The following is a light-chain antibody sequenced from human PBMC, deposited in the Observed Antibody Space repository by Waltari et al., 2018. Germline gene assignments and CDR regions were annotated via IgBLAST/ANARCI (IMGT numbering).Light chain of an antibody. V-gene: IGKV3-15*01. CDR3: QQYYRWWT. CDR2: GAS. J-gene: IGKJ1*01. CDR1: QSISSD. Sequence: EIVMKQSPATLSVSPGERATLSCRASQSISSDLAWYQQKPGQAPRLLIYGASTRATGIPDRFSGSGSGTEFTLTISSLQSEDFAVYYCQQYYRWWTFGLGTKVERK.